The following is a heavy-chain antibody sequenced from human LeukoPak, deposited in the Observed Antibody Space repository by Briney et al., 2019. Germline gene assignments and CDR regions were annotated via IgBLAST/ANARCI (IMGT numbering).Heavy chain of an antibody. J-gene: IGHJ3*02. D-gene: IGHD6-13*01. Sequence: ASVKVSCKASGYTFTGYYMHWVRQAPGQGLEWMGRINPNSGGTNYAQKFQGRVTMTRDTSISTAYMELSRLRSDDTAVYYCARLEQQDDAFDIWGQGTMVTVSS. V-gene: IGHV1-2*06. CDR2: INPNSGGT. CDR3: ARLEQQDDAFDI. CDR1: GYTFTGYY.